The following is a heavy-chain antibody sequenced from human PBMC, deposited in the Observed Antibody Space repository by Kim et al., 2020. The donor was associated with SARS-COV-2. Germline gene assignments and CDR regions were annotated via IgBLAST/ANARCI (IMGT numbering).Heavy chain of an antibody. CDR3: ATSAAATPAFFDN. CDR2: MSGTRGYI. V-gene: IGHV3-21*06. J-gene: IGHJ4*02. D-gene: IGHD6-13*01. CDR1: GFTFSSYS. Sequence: GGSLRLSCAASGFTFSSYSMNWVRQAPGKGLEWVSSMSGTRGYIFYADSVKGRFTISRDNARNSVYLQMHSLRAEDTAVYYCATSAAATPAFFDNWGQGTLVTVSS.